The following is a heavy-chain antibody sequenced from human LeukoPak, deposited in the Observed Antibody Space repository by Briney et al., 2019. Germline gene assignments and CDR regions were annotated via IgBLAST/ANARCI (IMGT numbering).Heavy chain of an antibody. J-gene: IGHJ3*02. CDR2: IYYSGST. V-gene: IGHV4-59*08. CDR3: ARTLEKYYDFWSGSYAFDI. Sequence: SETLSLTCTVSGGSISSYYWSWIRQPPGKGLEWIGYIYYSGSTNYNPSLKSRVTISVDTSKNQFSLELSSVTAADTAVYYCARTLEKYYDFWSGSYAFDIWGQGTMVTVSS. CDR1: GGSISSYY. D-gene: IGHD3-3*01.